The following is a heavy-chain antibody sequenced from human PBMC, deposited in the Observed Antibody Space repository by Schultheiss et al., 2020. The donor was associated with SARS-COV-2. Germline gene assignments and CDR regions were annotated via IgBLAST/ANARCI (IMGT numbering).Heavy chain of an antibody. CDR2: IYYSGST. V-gene: IGHV4-59*01. D-gene: IGHD3-16*01. J-gene: IGHJ6*02. CDR3: ARVHGGYYYYYGMDV. CDR1: GGSISSYY. Sequence: SETLSLTCTVSGGSISSYYWSWIRQPPGKGLECIGYIYYSGSTNYNPSLKSRVTISVDTSKNQFSLKLSSVTAADTAVYYCARVHGGYYYYYGMDVWGQGTTVTVSS.